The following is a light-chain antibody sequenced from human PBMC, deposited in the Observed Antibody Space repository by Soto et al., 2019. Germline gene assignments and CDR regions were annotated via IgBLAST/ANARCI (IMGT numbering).Light chain of an antibody. J-gene: IGLJ1*01. CDR3: SSYTSSSTYV. CDR2: EVS. V-gene: IGLV2-18*02. CDR1: SSDVGNYNR. Sequence: QSALTQPPSVSGSPGQSVTISCTGTSSDVGNYNRVSWYQQPPGTAPKVIIYEVSNRPSGVPDRFSGSKSGNTASLTFSGLQAEDEADYYCSSYTSSSTYVFGTGTKVTVL.